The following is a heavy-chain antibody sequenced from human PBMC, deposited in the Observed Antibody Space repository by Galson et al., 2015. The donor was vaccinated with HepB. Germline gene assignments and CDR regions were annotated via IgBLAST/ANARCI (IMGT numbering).Heavy chain of an antibody. J-gene: IGHJ6*02. D-gene: IGHD1-1*01. V-gene: IGHV1-24*01. Sequence: SCKVSGYTLTELSMHWVRQAPGKGLEWMGGFDPEDGETIYAQKFQGRVTMTEDTSTDTAYMELSSLRSEDTAVYYCATLFGTTENYYYYGMDVWGQGTTVTVSS. CDR1: GYTLTELS. CDR2: FDPEDGET. CDR3: ATLFGTTENYYYYGMDV.